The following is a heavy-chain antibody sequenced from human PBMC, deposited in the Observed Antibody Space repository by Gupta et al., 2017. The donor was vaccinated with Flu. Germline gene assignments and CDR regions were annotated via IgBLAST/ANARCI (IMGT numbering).Heavy chain of an antibody. Sequence: APRQGLEWMGFINPSDVSTRYAQKFQGRVTMTRDTSTTTVYMELSSLRSEDTAVYYCARTAYSYGSTQSFDYWGQGTLVTVSS. V-gene: IGHV1-46*01. J-gene: IGHJ4*02. D-gene: IGHD5-18*01. CDR3: ARTAYSYGSTQSFDY. CDR2: INPSDVST.